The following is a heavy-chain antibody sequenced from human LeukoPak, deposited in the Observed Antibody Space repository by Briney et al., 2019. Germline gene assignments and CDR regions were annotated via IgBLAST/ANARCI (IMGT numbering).Heavy chain of an antibody. D-gene: IGHD6-13*01. CDR3: ARRSGSSWSSFDY. CDR2: ISGFGGST. J-gene: IGHJ4*02. CDR1: GFTFNNYA. Sequence: GGSLRLSCAASGFTFNNYAMNWVRQAPGQGLEWVSGISGFGGSTYYAPSVKGRLTISRDNFGNMLYLHLDSLRAEDTAIYYCARRSGSSWSSFDYWGQGALVTVSS. V-gene: IGHV3-23*01.